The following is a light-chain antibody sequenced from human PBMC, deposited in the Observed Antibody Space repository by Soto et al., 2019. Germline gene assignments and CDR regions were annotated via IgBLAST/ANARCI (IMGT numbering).Light chain of an antibody. Sequence: DIVMTQSPLSLPVTPGEPASISCRSSQSLLHSNGYNYLDWYLQKPGQSPQLLIYLGSNRDSGVPDRFSGSGSGTDFTLKISSVEAEDVGVYYCMQALQTPTFGQGTKVEIK. CDR3: MQALQTPT. CDR1: QSLLHSNGYNY. V-gene: IGKV2-28*01. J-gene: IGKJ1*01. CDR2: LGS.